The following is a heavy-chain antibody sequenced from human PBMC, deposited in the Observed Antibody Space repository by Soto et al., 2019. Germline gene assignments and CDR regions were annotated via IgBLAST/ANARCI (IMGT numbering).Heavy chain of an antibody. CDR1: GGTFSSYA. CDR3: ARATRDYFGY. CDR2: IIPIFGTS. J-gene: IGHJ4*02. V-gene: IGHV1-69*13. Sequence: SVKVSCKASGGTFSSYAISWVRQAPGQGLEWMGGIIPIFGTSNYSHKFHVRVTITADESTSTAYMELSSLGSEDTAVYYWARATRDYFGYGGQGTLVTVSS. D-gene: IGHD3-10*01.